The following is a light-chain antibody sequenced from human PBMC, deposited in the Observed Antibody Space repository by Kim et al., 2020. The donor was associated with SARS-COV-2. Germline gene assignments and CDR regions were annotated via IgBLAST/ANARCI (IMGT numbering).Light chain of an antibody. CDR3: QQYNNWPLT. V-gene: IGKV3-15*01. Sequence: VSPGEGVTLSGRASETLDRNLAWYQQKPGQSPRLLIYGASTRAAGVPARYTGSGSETEFTLTISGLQSEDFAVYHCQQYNNWPLTFGGGTKVESK. CDR1: ETLDRN. CDR2: GAS. J-gene: IGKJ4*01.